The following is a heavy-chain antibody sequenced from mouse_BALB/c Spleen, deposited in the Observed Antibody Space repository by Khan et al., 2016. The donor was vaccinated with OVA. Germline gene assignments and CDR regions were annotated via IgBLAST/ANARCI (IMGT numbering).Heavy chain of an antibody. CDR1: GFTFSSFG. V-gene: IGHV5-17*02. D-gene: IGHD1-2*01. CDR3: ASPVSTAAEGAMDY. J-gene: IGHJ4*01. Sequence: EVELVESGGGLVQPGGSRKLSCAASGFTFSSFGMHWVRQAPEKGLEWVAYISSGSSTIYYADSVKGRFTISRDNPKNTLFLQMTSLRSEESAMYYCASPVSTAAEGAMDYWGQGTSVTVSS. CDR2: ISSGSSTI.